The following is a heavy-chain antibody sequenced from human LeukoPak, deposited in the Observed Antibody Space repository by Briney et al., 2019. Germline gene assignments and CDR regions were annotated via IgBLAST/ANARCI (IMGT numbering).Heavy chain of an antibody. Sequence: GASVKVSCKPSGGTFNNSAISWVRQAPGQGLEWLGGIMPLFGTAGYTQKFQGRVTINKDESTRTVYLELTSLTSDDTAVYYCARDVHGDYGSGWFDPWGQGTLVSVSS. V-gene: IGHV1-69*05. J-gene: IGHJ5*02. CDR1: GGTFNNSA. CDR2: IMPLFGTA. CDR3: ARDVHGDYGSGWFDP. D-gene: IGHD4-17*01.